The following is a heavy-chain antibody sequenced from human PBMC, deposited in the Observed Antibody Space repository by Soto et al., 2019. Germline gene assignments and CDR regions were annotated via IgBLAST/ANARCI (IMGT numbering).Heavy chain of an antibody. CDR1: GGSIGSGGYY. Sequence: QVQLQESGPGLVKPSQTLSLTCTVSGGSIGSGGYYWDWIRQHPGKGPEWIGYIHYSGNTYYNPSRTSRLTISLDTSKNQFSLHLSSVTAADTAVYYCATNHDDISGRTPLLFDSWGQGTLVTVSS. CDR3: ATNHDDISGRTPLLFDS. D-gene: IGHD3-22*01. V-gene: IGHV4-31*03. J-gene: IGHJ4*02. CDR2: IHYSGNT.